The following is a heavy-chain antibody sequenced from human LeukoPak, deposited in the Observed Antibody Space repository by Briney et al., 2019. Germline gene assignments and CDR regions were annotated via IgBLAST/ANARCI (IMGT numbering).Heavy chain of an antibody. J-gene: IGHJ6*03. CDR3: AKSPPRQWLSDYYYLDV. D-gene: IGHD6-19*01. CDR2: IIPIFGTA. V-gene: IGHV1-69*05. CDR1: GGTFSSYA. Sequence: GASVKVSCKASGGTFSSYAFKWVRQAPGQGLEWMGGIIPIFGTANYAQKFQGRVTITTDESTNTAYMELSSLKSEDTAVYYCAKSPPRQWLSDYYYLDVWGKGTTVTVSS.